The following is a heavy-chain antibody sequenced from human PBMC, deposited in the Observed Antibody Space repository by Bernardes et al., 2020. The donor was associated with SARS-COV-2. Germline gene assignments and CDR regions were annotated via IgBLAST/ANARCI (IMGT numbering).Heavy chain of an antibody. CDR1: GFDFTSNG. Sequence: GGSLRLSRAASGFDFTSNGMSWVRQAPGKGLEWVSSSGGDGATHYADSVRGRFSISRDTSKNTLFLQMNSLRVEDTAIYYCAKDLFWWSAADFWGQGALVTVSS. CDR3: AKDLFWWSAADF. D-gene: IGHD2-21*01. CDR2: SGGDGAT. J-gene: IGHJ4*02. V-gene: IGHV3-23*01.